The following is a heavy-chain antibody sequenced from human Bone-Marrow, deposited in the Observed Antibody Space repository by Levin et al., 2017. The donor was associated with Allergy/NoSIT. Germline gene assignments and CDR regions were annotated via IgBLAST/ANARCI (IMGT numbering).Heavy chain of an antibody. CDR1: GFTFANAW. Sequence: GGSLRLSCAASGFTFANAWMTWVRQTPGKGLEWVGRIKSKIEGGTTDFAAPVKGRFTISRDDAKDTLYLELNSLKTEDTGVYYGTSVGGDLEWIWYFDVWGRGALVTVSS. V-gene: IGHV3-15*01. CDR2: IKSKIEGGTT. CDR3: TSVGGDLEWIWYFDV. J-gene: IGHJ2*01. D-gene: IGHD3-3*01.